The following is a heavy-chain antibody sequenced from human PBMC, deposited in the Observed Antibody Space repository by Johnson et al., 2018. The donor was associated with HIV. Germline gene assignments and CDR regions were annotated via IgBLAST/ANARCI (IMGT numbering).Heavy chain of an antibody. D-gene: IGHD1-7*01. J-gene: IGHJ3*02. V-gene: IGHV3-33*01. CDR3: PTGTGTTTLYAFDI. CDR1: GFTFSSYG. CDR2: IWYDGSNK. Sequence: QVQLVESGGGVAQPGRSLRLSCTASGFTFSSYGIHWVRQAPGKGLEWVALIWYDGSNKYYADSVKGRFTISRDNSKNTLHLQMKSLKTEDTAVYYCPTGTGTTTLYAFDIWGQGTMVTVSS.